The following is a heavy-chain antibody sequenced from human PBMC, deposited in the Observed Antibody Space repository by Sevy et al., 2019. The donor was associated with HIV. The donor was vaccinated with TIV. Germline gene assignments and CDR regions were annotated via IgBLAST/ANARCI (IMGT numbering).Heavy chain of an antibody. CDR2: ISSSGSAI. CDR3: ARGFGDTDY. Sequence: GGSLRLSCAASGFTFSSYEMNWVRQAPGKGLEWTSYISSSGSAIYYADSVKGRFTISRDNAKNSLYLQMNSLRAEDTAVYYCARGFGDTDYWGQGTLATVSS. V-gene: IGHV3-48*03. J-gene: IGHJ4*02. CDR1: GFTFSSYE. D-gene: IGHD4-17*01.